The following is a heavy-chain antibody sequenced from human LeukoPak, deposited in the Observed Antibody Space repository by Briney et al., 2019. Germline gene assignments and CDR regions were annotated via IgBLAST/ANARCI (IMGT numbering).Heavy chain of an antibody. CDR1: GFTFSSYG. CDR3: AGSWSPYDAFDI. CDR2: IRYDGSDK. V-gene: IGHV3-30*02. D-gene: IGHD6-13*01. Sequence: PGGSLRLSCAASGFTFSSYGMHWVRQAPGKGLEWVAFIRYDGSDKYYADSVKGRFILSRDNSRNALSLEMNSLRAEDTAVYYCAGSWSPYDAFDIWGQGTMVSVSS. J-gene: IGHJ3*02.